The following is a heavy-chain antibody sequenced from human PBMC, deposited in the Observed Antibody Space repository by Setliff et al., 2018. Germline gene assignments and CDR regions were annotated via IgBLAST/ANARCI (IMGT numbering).Heavy chain of an antibody. CDR1: GYTFTSYG. V-gene: IGHV1-18*01. J-gene: IGHJ6*03. D-gene: IGHD6-13*01. CDR3: AREITDSWRSFVVENYYYYMDV. CDR2: ISAYNGNT. Sequence: GASVKVSCKASGYTFTSYGISWVRQAPGQGLEWMGWISAYNGNTNYAQKLQGRVTMTTDTSTSTAYMELRSLRSDDTAVYYCAREITDSWRSFVVENYYYYMDVWGKGTTVTVSS.